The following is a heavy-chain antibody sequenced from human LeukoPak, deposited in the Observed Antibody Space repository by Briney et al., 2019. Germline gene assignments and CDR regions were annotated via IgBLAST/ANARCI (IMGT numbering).Heavy chain of an antibody. J-gene: IGHJ4*02. CDR3: VSGNNCNY. D-gene: IGHD1-20*01. CDR2: ISSSSSTI. V-gene: IGHV3-48*01. Sequence: GGSLRLSCAASGFTFSSYNMNWVRQAPGKGLECVSYISSSSSTIYYADSVKGRFTISRDNAKNSLYLQMNSLRAEDTAVYYCVSGNNCNYCGQGTLVTVSS. CDR1: GFTFSSYN.